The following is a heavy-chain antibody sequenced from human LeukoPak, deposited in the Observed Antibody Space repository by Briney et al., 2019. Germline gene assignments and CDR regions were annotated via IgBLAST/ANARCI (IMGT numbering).Heavy chain of an antibody. CDR2: ISSSSSYI. J-gene: IGHJ4*02. CDR1: GFTFSSYS. V-gene: IGHV3-21*01. D-gene: IGHD4-17*01. CDR3: ARHLDGVYDY. Sequence: GGSLRLSCAASGFTFSSYSMTWVRQAPGKGLEWVSSISSSSSYIYYADSVKGRFTISRDNAKNSLYLQMDSLRAEDTAVYYCARHLDGVYDYWGQGTLVAVSS.